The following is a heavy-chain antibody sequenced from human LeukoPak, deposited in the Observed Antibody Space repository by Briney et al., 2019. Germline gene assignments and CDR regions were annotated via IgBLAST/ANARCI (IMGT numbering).Heavy chain of an antibody. D-gene: IGHD1-26*01. J-gene: IGHJ6*03. CDR2: IYTSGGI. V-gene: IGHV4-61*02. Sequence: SQTLSLTCTVSGDSISSGSYYWSWIRQPAGKGLEWIGRIYTSGGINYNPSLKSRVTISVDTSKNQFSLQLNSVTAADAAVYYCARDWGGSYSYYYYYYMDVWGKGTTVTISS. CDR1: GDSISSGSYY. CDR3: ARDWGGSYSYYYYYYMDV.